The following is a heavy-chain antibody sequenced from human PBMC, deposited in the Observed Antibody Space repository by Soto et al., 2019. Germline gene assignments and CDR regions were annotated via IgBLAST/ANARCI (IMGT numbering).Heavy chain of an antibody. CDR2: IYHGGST. CDR3: AGVGGSITTRGPFDI. CDR1: RGSISSKNW. D-gene: IGHD3-16*01. Sequence: QVQLQESGPGLVKPSGTLSLTCAVSRGSISSKNWWSWVRLSPGKGQEWIGEIYHGGSTNYNPSLMSRVAISIDESRNQFSLRLRSVTAADTAVYYCAGVGGSITTRGPFDIWGQGTLVTVSS. V-gene: IGHV4-4*02. J-gene: IGHJ3*02.